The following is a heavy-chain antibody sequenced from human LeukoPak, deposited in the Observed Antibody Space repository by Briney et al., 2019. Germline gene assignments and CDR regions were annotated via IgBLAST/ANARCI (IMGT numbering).Heavy chain of an antibody. J-gene: IGHJ6*02. Sequence: ASVNVSCKVSGYTLTELSMHWVRQAPGKGLEWMGGFDPEDGETIYAQKFQGRVTMTEDTSTDTAYMELSSLRSEDTAVYYCATGVYRRSSRYGMDVWGQGTTVTVSS. CDR2: FDPEDGET. V-gene: IGHV1-24*01. D-gene: IGHD3-16*02. CDR3: ATGVYRRSSRYGMDV. CDR1: GYTLTELS.